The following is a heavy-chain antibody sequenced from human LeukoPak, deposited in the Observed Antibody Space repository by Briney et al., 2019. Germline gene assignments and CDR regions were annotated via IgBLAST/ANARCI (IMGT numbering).Heavy chain of an antibody. CDR2: IYTSGST. CDR1: GGSISSYY. V-gene: IGHV4-4*09. Sequence: PSETLSLTCTVSGGSISSYYWSWIRQPPGKELEWIGYIYTSGSTNYNPSLKSRVTISVDTSKNQFSLKLSSVTAADTAVYYCAADSSGYYLGYFQHWGQGTLVTVSS. J-gene: IGHJ1*01. CDR3: AADSSGYYLGYFQH. D-gene: IGHD3-22*01.